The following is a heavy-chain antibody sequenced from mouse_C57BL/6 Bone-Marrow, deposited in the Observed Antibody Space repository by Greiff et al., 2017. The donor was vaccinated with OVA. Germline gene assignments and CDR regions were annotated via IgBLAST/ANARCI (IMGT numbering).Heavy chain of an antibody. CDR3: ARRGPDY. CDR2: IYPRSGNT. J-gene: IGHJ2*01. V-gene: IGHV1-81*01. CDR1: GYTFTSYG. Sequence: VQLQQSGAELARPGASVKLSCKASGYTFTSYGISWVKQRTGQGLEWIGEIYPRSGNTYYNEKFKGKATLTADKSSSTAYMELRSPTSEDSAVYFCARRGPDYWGQGTTLTVSS.